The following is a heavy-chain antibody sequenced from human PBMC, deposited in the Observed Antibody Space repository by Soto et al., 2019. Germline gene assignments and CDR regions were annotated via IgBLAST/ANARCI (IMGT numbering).Heavy chain of an antibody. V-gene: IGHV1-3*01. D-gene: IGHD2-2*01. J-gene: IGHJ5*02. Sequence: ASVKVSCKASGYTFTSYAMHWVRQAPGQRLEWMGWINAGNGNTKYSQKFQGRVTITRDTSASTAYMELSSLRSEDTAVYYCARGGYCSSTSCNNWFAPWGRGTLVPVSS. CDR2: INAGNGNT. CDR1: GYTFTSYA. CDR3: ARGGYCSSTSCNNWFAP.